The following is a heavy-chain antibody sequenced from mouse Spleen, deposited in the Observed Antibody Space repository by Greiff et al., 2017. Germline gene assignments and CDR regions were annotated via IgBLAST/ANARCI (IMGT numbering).Heavy chain of an antibody. CDR2: INPSTGGT. CDR3: ASTCVYYRYDGAWFAY. D-gene: IGHD2-14*01. CDR1: GYSFTGYY. J-gene: IGHJ3*01. Sequence: VQLQQSGPELVKPGASVKISCKASGYSFTGYYMNWVKQSPEKSLEWIGEINPSTGGTTYNQKFKAKATLTVDKSSSTAYMQLKSLTSEDSAVYYCASTCVYYRYDGAWFAYWGQGTLVTVSA. V-gene: IGHV1-42*01.